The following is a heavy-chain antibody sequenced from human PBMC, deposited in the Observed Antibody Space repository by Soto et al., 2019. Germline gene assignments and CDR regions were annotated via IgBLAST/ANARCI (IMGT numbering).Heavy chain of an antibody. V-gene: IGHV3-74*01. CDR2: INRDGSST. CDR1: GFTFSSYW. Sequence: EVQLVESGGGLVQPGGSLRVSCAASGFTFSSYWMHWVRQAPGKGLVWVSRINRDGSSTSYADSVKGRFTISRDNAKNTLYLQMNSLRAEDTAIYCCARRGAVAGLHYWGQGTLVTVSS. D-gene: IGHD6-19*01. J-gene: IGHJ4*02. CDR3: ARRGAVAGLHY.